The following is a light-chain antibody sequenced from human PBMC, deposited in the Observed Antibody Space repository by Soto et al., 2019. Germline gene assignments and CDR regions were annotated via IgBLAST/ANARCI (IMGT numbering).Light chain of an antibody. CDR2: GAS. V-gene: IGKV3-20*01. Sequence: NVLTQSPGTLSLSPGERATLSCRASQTVSGSYVAWYQQKPGQTPTLLIYGASSRATGIPDRFSGSGSGTDFTLTISRLEPEDFAVYHCQQYGYSPLTFGGGTKVEIK. J-gene: IGKJ4*01. CDR1: QTVSGSY. CDR3: QQYGYSPLT.